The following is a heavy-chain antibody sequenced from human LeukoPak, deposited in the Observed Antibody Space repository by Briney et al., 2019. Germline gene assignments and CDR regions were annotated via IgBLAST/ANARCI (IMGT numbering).Heavy chain of an antibody. V-gene: IGHV3-33*06. CDR2: LWADGNTA. CDR1: GFTFNIFG. Sequence: GGSLRLSCAASGFTFNIFGMHWVHQVPGNGLEWLAVLWADGNTAHYADSVKGRFTISRDSSENKLYLQMNRLRSEDTAVYYCVKESAADATFHFDYWGQGTLVTVSS. J-gene: IGHJ4*02. D-gene: IGHD6-13*01. CDR3: VKESAADATFHFDY.